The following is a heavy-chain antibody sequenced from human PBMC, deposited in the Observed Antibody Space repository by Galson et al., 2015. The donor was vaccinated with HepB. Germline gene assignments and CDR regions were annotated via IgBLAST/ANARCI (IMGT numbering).Heavy chain of an antibody. CDR1: GYTFTRHT. D-gene: IGHD1-26*01. Sequence: SVKVSCKASGYTFTRHTMHWVRKAPGQSLEWMGWISAGNGNTKYSQKFQGRVTITRDTSANTGYMELSGLRSEDTAVYYCARTPQEGATGWFDPWGQGTLVTVSS. J-gene: IGHJ5*02. V-gene: IGHV1-3*01. CDR2: ISAGNGNT. CDR3: ARTPQEGATGWFDP.